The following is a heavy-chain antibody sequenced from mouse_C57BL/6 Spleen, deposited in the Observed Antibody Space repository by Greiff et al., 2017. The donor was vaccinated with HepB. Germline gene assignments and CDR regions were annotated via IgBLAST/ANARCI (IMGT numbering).Heavy chain of an antibody. CDR2: ISYDGSN. J-gene: IGHJ4*01. V-gene: IGHV3-6*01. D-gene: IGHD4-1*01. Sequence: EESGPGLVKPSQSLSLTCSVTGYSITSGYYWNWIRQFPGNKLEWMGYISYDGSNNYNPSLKNRISITRDTSKNQFFLKLNSVTTEDTATYYCARNWAYAMDYWGQGTSVTVSS. CDR1: GYSITSGYY. CDR3: ARNWAYAMDY.